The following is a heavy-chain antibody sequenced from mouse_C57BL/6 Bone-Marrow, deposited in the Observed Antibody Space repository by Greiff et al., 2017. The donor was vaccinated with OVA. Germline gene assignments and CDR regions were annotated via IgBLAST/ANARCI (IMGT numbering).Heavy chain of an antibody. CDR1: GYTFTDYY. D-gene: IGHD4-1*02. V-gene: IGHV1-19*01. CDR3: ARSNWDVAY. Sequence: VQLQQSGPVLVKPGASVKMSCKASGYTFTDYYMNWVKQSHGKSLEWIGVINPYNGGTSYNQKFKGKATLTVDKSSSTAYMELNSLTSEDSAVYYCARSNWDVAYWGQGTLVTVSA. J-gene: IGHJ3*01. CDR2: INPYNGGT.